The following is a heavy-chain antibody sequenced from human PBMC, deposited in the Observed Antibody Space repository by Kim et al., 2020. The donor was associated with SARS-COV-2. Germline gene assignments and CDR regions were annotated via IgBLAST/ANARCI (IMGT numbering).Heavy chain of an antibody. CDR1: GFTFSTYA. D-gene: IGHD6-13*01. CDR3: AKVLRYSTTYYYYGMDV. Sequence: GGSLRLSCAASGFTFSTYAMSWVRQAPGKGLEWVSAISGSGGSTYYADSVKGRFTISRDNSKNTLYLQMNSLRAEDTAVYYCAKVLRYSTTYYYYGMDVWGQGTTVTVSS. V-gene: IGHV3-23*01. J-gene: IGHJ6*02. CDR2: ISGSGGST.